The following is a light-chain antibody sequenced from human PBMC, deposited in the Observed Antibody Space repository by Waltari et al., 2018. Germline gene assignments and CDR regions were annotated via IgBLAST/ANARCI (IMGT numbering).Light chain of an antibody. CDR1: SSDVGGYNY. V-gene: IGLV2-14*01. CDR2: EVS. CDR3: SAYTSSSTLGV. Sequence: QSALTQPASVSGSPGQSITISCTGTSSDVGGYNYVSWYQQHPGKAPKLMIYEVSNQPSGVSYRFSGSKSGNTASLTISGLQAEDEADYYCSAYTSSSTLGVFGGGTKLTVL. J-gene: IGLJ2*01.